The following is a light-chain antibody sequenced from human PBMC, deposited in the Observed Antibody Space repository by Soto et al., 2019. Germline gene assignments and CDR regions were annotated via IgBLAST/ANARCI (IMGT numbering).Light chain of an antibody. CDR3: QQRVNWPPT. CDR1: QSVSYY. Sequence: EVVLTQAPATLSLSPGERATLSCRASQSVSYYLAWYQQKPGQAPRLLIYDASKRATGIPARFSAGGSGTDFTLIISNLEPEDFAVYYCQQRVNWPPTFGGGTKVDIK. CDR2: DAS. V-gene: IGKV3-11*01. J-gene: IGKJ4*01.